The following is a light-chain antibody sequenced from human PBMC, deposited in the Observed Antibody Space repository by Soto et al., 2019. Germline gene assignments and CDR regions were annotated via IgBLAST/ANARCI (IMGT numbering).Light chain of an antibody. Sequence: ESVMTHSPSTLSVSPVEGATLSFMASQSVGNNLAWYQQKPGQAPRLLIYDASIRATGIPARFSGSGSGTVFTLTISSLQSEDFAVYFCQKYNNWPETFGQGTKVDIK. CDR3: QKYNNWPET. CDR1: QSVGNN. CDR2: DAS. V-gene: IGKV3-15*01. J-gene: IGKJ1*01.